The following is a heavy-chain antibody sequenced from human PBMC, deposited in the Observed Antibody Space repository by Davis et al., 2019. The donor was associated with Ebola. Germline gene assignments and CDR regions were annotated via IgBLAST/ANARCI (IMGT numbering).Heavy chain of an antibody. Sequence: MPSETLSLTCTVSGGSISSYYWSWIRQPPGKGLEWIGEINHSGSTNYNPSLKSRVTISVDTSKNQFSLKLSSVTAADTAVYYCARQGIPNWFDPWGQGTLVTVSS. D-gene: IGHD2-2*02. CDR2: INHSGST. V-gene: IGHV4-34*01. CDR1: GGSISSYY. CDR3: ARQGIPNWFDP. J-gene: IGHJ5*02.